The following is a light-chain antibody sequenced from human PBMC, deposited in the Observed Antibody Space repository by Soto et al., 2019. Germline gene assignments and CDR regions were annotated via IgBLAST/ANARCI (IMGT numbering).Light chain of an antibody. CDR3: LQNYTYPLA. J-gene: IGKJ1*01. V-gene: IGKV3D-7*01. CDR1: QSVSSSY. Sequence: EIVLTQSPGTLSLSPGERATLSCRASQSVSSSYLAWYQQKPGQAPRLLIYAASTLQSGVPSRFSGSGSGTDFTLTISSLQPEDFATYYCLQNYTYPLAFGQGTKLEIK. CDR2: AAS.